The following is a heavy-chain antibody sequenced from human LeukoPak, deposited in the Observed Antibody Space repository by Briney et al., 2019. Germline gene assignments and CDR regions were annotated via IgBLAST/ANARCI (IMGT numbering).Heavy chain of an antibody. CDR1: GFTFSSYS. J-gene: IGHJ4*02. CDR3: AREDIAAAGTPFDY. Sequence: GGSLRLSCAASGFTFSSYSMNWVRQAPGKGLEWVSSISSSSSYIYYADSVKGRFTISRDSAKNSLYLQMNSLRAEDTAVYYCAREDIAAAGTPFDYWGQGTLVTVSS. D-gene: IGHD6-13*01. CDR2: ISSSSSYI. V-gene: IGHV3-21*01.